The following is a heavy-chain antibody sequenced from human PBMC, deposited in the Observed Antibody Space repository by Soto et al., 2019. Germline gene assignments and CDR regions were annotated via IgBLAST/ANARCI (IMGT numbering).Heavy chain of an antibody. CDR1: GFTFSSYG. CDR3: AKDMGTMVRGVIPYYFDY. Sequence: GGSLRLSCAASGFTFSSYGMHWVRQAPGKGLEWVAVISYDGSNKYYADSVKGRFTISRDNSKNTLYLQMNSLRAEDTAVYYCAKDMGTMVRGVIPYYFDYWGQGTLVTVSS. CDR2: ISYDGSNK. J-gene: IGHJ4*02. V-gene: IGHV3-30*18. D-gene: IGHD3-10*01.